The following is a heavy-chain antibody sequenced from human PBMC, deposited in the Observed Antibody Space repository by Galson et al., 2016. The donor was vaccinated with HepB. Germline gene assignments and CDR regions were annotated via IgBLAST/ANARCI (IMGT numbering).Heavy chain of an antibody. CDR1: GFDFGTYG. V-gene: IGHV3-33*01. Sequence: SLRLSCAASGFDFGTYGIHWVRQAPGKGLEWLSFIWFDGSNKFYADSVQGRFTISRDNSENTAYLHMNGLRVEDTAVYYCARGYVATIGDYWGQGTLVTVSS. CDR3: ARGYVATIGDY. D-gene: IGHD5-12*01. CDR2: IWFDGSNK. J-gene: IGHJ4*02.